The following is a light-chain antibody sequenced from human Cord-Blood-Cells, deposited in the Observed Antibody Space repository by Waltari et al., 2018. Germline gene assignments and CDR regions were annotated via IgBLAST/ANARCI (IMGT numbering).Light chain of an antibody. CDR2: GAS. CDR3: QQYGSSPVT. V-gene: IGKV3-20*01. Sequence: EIVLTQSPGTLTLSPGERATLSCRASQSVSSSYLAWYQQKPGQAPRLLIYGASSRATGIPDRFSGSGSGTDFTLTISRLEPEDFAVYYCQQYGSSPVTFGQGTKLEIK. J-gene: IGKJ2*01. CDR1: QSVSSSY.